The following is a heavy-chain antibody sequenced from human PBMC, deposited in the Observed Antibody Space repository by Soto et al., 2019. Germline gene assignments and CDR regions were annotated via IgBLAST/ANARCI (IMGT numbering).Heavy chain of an antibody. V-gene: IGHV4-61*08. CDR3: ARDQKYYDSSGYYYPLGPDHGAFDI. Sequence: PLETLSLTCTVSGGSTSSGDYYWSWIRQPPGKGLEWIGDIYYSGSTNYNPSLKSRVTISVDTSKNQFSLKLSSVTAADTAVYYCARDQKYYDSSGYYYPLGPDHGAFDIWGQGTMVTVSS. D-gene: IGHD3-22*01. CDR2: IYYSGST. J-gene: IGHJ3*02. CDR1: GGSTSSGDYY.